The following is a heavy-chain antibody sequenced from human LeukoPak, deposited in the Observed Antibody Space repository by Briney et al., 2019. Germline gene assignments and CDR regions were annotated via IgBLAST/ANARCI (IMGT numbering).Heavy chain of an antibody. Sequence: PGGSLRLSCAASGFTFSSYSMNWVRQAPGKGLEWVSSISSSSSYIYYADSVRGRFTISRDNAKNSLYLQMNSLRAEDTAVYYCARDLGGYDTDYWGQGTLVTVSS. CDR3: ARDLGGYDTDY. CDR2: ISSSSSYI. D-gene: IGHD5-12*01. CDR1: GFTFSSYS. J-gene: IGHJ4*02. V-gene: IGHV3-21*01.